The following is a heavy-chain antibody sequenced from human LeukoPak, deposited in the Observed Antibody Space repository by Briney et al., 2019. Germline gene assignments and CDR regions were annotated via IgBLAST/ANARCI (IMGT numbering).Heavy chain of an antibody. V-gene: IGHV3-13*01. CDR1: GFTFSSYD. CDR2: IGTAGDT. J-gene: IGHJ4*02. D-gene: IGHD6-19*01. CDR3: ARGSSGWYYFDY. Sequence: GGSLRLSCAASGFTFSSYDMHWVRQATGKGLEWVSTIGTAGDTYYPDSVKGRFTISREDAKNCLYLQINSLRVEDTAVYYCARGSSGWYYFDYWGQGTLVTVSS.